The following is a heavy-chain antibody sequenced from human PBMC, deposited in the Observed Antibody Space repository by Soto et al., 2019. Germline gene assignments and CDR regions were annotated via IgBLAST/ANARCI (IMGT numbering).Heavy chain of an antibody. CDR2: MNPNSGNT. V-gene: IGHV1-8*01. D-gene: IGHD6-13*01. Sequence: QVQLVQSGAEVKKPGASVKVSCKASGYTFTSYDINWVRQATGQGLEWMGWMNPNSGNTGYAQKFQGRVTMTRNTSIRTAYLELRSLRSEDTGVYYCARERAVAGFDYWGQGTLVTVSS. CDR1: GYTFTSYD. CDR3: ARERAVAGFDY. J-gene: IGHJ4*02.